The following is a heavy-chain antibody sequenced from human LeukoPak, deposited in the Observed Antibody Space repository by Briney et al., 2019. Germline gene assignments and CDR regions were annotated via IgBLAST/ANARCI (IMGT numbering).Heavy chain of an antibody. J-gene: IGHJ3*01. CDR3: ARAGEGLLAYSFDL. V-gene: IGHV3-53*01. D-gene: IGHD1-26*01. Sequence: GGSLRLSCAASGFTVSSNYMSWVRQAPGKGLEWVSVIYSGGSTYYADSVKGRFTISRDTSKNTLYLQMNSLRADDTAVYYCARAGEGLLAYSFDLWGQGTMVTVSS. CDR1: GFTVSSNY. CDR2: IYSGGST.